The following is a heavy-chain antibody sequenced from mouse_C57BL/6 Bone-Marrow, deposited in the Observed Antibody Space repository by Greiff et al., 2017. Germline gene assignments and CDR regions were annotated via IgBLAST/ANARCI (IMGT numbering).Heavy chain of an antibody. CDR2: IYPGDGDT. V-gene: IGHV1-80*01. Sequence: QVQLQQSGAELVKPGASVKISCKASGYAFSSYWMNWVKQRPGKGLEWIGQIYPGDGDTNYNGKFKGKATLTADKSSSTAYMQLSSLTSEDSAVYCCARRLTGRGYLDVWGTGTTVTVSS. D-gene: IGHD4-1*01. CDR1: GYAFSSYW. CDR3: ARRLTGRGYLDV. J-gene: IGHJ1*03.